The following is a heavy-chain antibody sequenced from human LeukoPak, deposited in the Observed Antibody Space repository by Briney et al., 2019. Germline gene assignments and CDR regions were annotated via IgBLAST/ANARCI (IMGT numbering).Heavy chain of an antibody. CDR1: GGSISSSSYY. Sequence: PSETLSLTRTVSGGSISSSSYYWGWIRQPPGKGLEWIGSIYYSGSTYYNPSLKSRVTISVDTSKNQFPLKLSSVTAADTAVYYCARRFDTYYDPLHWFDPWGQGTLVTVSS. D-gene: IGHD3-3*01. J-gene: IGHJ5*02. CDR2: IYYSGST. V-gene: IGHV4-39*06. CDR3: ARRFDTYYDPLHWFDP.